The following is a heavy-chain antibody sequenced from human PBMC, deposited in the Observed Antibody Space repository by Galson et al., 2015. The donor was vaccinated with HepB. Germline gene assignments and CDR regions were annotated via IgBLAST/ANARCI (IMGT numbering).Heavy chain of an antibody. Sequence: SLRLSCAASGFTFSSYAMHWVRQAPGKGLEWVAVISYDGSNKYYADSVKGRFTISRDNSKNTLYLQMNSLRAEDTAVYYCARGDSYYDFWSGPGWVDYWGQGTLVTVSS. CDR3: ARGDSYYDFWSGPGWVDY. CDR2: ISYDGSNK. J-gene: IGHJ4*02. V-gene: IGHV3-30-3*01. CDR1: GFTFSSYA. D-gene: IGHD3-3*01.